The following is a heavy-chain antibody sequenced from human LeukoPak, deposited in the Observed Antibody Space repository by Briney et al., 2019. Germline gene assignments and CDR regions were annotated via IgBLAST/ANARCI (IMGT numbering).Heavy chain of an antibody. V-gene: IGHV1-69*04. CDR3: ARMGGGYSSPPGDY. CDR2: IIPILGIA. D-gene: IGHD6-19*01. J-gene: IGHJ4*02. CDR1: GGTFSSYA. Sequence: GASVKVSCKASGGTFSSYAISWVRQAPGQGLEWMGRIIPILGIANYAQKFQGRVTITADKSTSTAYMELSSLRSEDTAVYYCARMGGGYSSPPGDYWGQGTLVTVSS.